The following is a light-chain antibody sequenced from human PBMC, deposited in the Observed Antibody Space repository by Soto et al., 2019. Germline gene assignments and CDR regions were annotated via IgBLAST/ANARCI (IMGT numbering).Light chain of an antibody. V-gene: IGKV1-39*01. CDR1: QSITTY. CDR2: AAS. Sequence: DIQLTQSPSSLSSSVGDRVTITCRASQSITTYLAWYQHKPGEAPNLLIYAASSMDAGVPARFSGSGSGTDFTLTISSLEPEDFAAYYCQQCDSTLFTFGEGTKVDIK. CDR3: QQCDSTLFT. J-gene: IGKJ4*02.